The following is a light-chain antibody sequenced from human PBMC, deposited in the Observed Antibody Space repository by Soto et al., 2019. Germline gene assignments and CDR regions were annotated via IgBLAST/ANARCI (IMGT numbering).Light chain of an antibody. V-gene: IGLV1-44*01. Sequence: QPVLTQPPSASGTPGQTVAISCSGSRSNIGGNTVNWYQQLPGKAPRALIYSNNMRPSGVPDRFSGSKSGTSASLAISGLQSEDEADYYCAAWDDSLYGVIFGGGTKLTVL. CDR1: RSNIGGNT. CDR2: SNN. CDR3: AAWDDSLYGVI. J-gene: IGLJ2*01.